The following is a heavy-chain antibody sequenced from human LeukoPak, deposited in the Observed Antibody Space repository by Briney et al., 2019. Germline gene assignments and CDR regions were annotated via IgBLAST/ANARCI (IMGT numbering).Heavy chain of an antibody. CDR2: TSNDGSSK. Sequence: GRSLRLSCAASGFTFSSCAMHWVRQAPGKGLEWVAVTSNDGSSKFYGDPVKGRFTISRDNSQNTLYLQMDSLRAEDTAVYYCGKAAWHSSSSFIDYWGQGTLVTVSS. J-gene: IGHJ4*02. CDR3: GKAAWHSSSSFIDY. V-gene: IGHV3-30*18. D-gene: IGHD6-6*01. CDR1: GFTFSSCA.